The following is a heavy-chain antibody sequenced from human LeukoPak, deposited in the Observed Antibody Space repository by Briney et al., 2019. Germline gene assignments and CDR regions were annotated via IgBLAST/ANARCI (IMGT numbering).Heavy chain of an antibody. CDR1: GFSFSSHG. CDR2: IIGGAGST. V-gene: IGHV3-23*01. Sequence: PGGSLRLSCAASGFSFSSHGMSWVRQAPGKGLDWVSGIIGGAGSTYYADSVKGRFTISRDNSKNTLYLQMNSLRAEDTAVYYCAHGSMYQLDYWGQGTQVTVSS. D-gene: IGHD2-2*01. J-gene: IGHJ4*02. CDR3: AHGSMYQLDY.